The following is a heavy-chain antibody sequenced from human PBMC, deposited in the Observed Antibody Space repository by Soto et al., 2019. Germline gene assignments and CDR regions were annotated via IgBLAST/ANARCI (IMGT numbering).Heavy chain of an antibody. CDR1: GYTFTSYY. CDR3: ARAGPPTVTTDQGYDY. V-gene: IGHV1-46*03. D-gene: IGHD4-17*01. Sequence: GASVKVSCKASGYTFTSYYMHWVRQAPGQGLEWMGIINPSGGSTSYAQKFQGRVTMTRDTSTSTVYMELSSLRSEATAVYYCARAGPPTVTTDQGYDYWGQGTLVTVSS. J-gene: IGHJ4*02. CDR2: INPSGGST.